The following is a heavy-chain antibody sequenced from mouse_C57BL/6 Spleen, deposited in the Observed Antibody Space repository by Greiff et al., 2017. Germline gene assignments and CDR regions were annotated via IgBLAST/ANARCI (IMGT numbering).Heavy chain of an antibody. CDR1: GYSITSGYY. D-gene: IGHD1-1*01. CDR2: ISYDGSN. Sequence: EVQLVESGPGLVKPSQSLSLTCSVTGYSITSGYYWNWIRQFPGNKLEWMGYISYDGSNNYNPSLKNRISITRDTSKNQFFLKLNSVTTEDTATYYCARGATTVVTHYAMDYWGQGTSVTVSS. J-gene: IGHJ4*01. V-gene: IGHV3-6*01. CDR3: ARGATTVVTHYAMDY.